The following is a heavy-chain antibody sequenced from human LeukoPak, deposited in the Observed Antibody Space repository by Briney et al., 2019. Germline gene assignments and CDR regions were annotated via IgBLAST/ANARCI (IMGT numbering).Heavy chain of an antibody. Sequence: SQTLSLTCAISGDSVSSNSAAWNWIRQSPSRGLEWLGRTYYRSKWYNDYAVSVKSRITINPDTSKNQFSLQLNSATPEDTAVYYCARGHLNYCSGGSCYSPRYYYGMDVWGQGTTVTVSS. CDR2: TYYRSKWYN. V-gene: IGHV6-1*01. J-gene: IGHJ6*02. CDR3: ARGHLNYCSGGSCYSPRYYYGMDV. CDR1: GDSVSSNSAA. D-gene: IGHD2-15*01.